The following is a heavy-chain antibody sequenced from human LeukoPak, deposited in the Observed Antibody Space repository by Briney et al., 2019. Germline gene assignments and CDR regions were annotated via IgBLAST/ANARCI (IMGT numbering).Heavy chain of an antibody. CDR3: ASHYGDLIDAFHI. D-gene: IGHD4-17*01. CDR1: GFTFSDYY. CDR2: ISSSSSFT. V-gene: IGHV3-11*03. J-gene: IGHJ3*02. Sequence: GGSLRLSCAASGFTFSDYYMSWIRQAPGKGLEWVSYISSSSSFTNYADSVKGRFTISRDNPKNSLYLHMNSLRAEDTAVYYCASHYGDLIDAFHIWGQGTVVTVSS.